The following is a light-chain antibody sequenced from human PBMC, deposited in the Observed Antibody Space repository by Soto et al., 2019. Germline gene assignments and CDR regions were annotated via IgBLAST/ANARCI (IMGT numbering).Light chain of an antibody. CDR2: DVS. CDR3: CSYADNYFYV. CDR1: SSDVGGYNY. V-gene: IGLV2-11*01. J-gene: IGLJ1*01. Sequence: QSALTQPRSVSGSPGQSVTISCTGASSDVGGYNYVSWYQQHPGKAPKLMIYDVSERPSGVPDRFSGSKSGNTASLTISGLQADDEADYYCCSYADNYFYVFGTGTKVTVL.